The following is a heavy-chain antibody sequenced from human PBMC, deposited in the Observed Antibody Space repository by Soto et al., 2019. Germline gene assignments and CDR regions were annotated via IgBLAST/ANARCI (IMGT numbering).Heavy chain of an antibody. CDR3: ARVTSEYYYDRSGYSDY. CDR1: GYTFTSYY. CDR2: INPSGGST. V-gene: IGHV1-46*01. J-gene: IGHJ4*02. Sequence: QVQLVQSGAEVKKPGASVKVSCKASGYTFTSYYMHWVRQAPGQGLEWMGIINPSGGSTSYAQKLQGRVTMTRDTSTSTVYMELSSLRSEDTAVYYCARVTSEYYYDRSGYSDYWGQGTLVTVSS. D-gene: IGHD3-22*01.